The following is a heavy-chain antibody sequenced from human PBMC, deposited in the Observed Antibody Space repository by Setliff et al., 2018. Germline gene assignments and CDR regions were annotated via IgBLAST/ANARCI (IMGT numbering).Heavy chain of an antibody. J-gene: IGHJ4*02. D-gene: IGHD3-3*01. Sequence: TLSLTCTVSGYSISSGCYWGWIRQPPGKGLEWIGNMYQSGTTYYNAALQSRVTLSIDTSKNHFSLKVSSVTAADTAVYYCARAASGNSKYYFDYWGQGTLVTVSS. CDR2: MYQSGTT. CDR1: GYSISSGCY. V-gene: IGHV4-38-2*02. CDR3: ARAASGNSKYYFDY.